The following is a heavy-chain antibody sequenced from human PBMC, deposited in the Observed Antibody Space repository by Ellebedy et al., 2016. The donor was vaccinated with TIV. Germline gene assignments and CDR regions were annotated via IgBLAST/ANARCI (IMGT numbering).Heavy chain of an antibody. Sequence: GGSLRLSXAAPGFTFSSYAMTWVRQAPGKGLEWVSAIGTTTYYADSVKGRFTISRDISKSTVYLQMNSLRAEDTAVYYCAKALRQLLPDYWGQGTLVTVSS. D-gene: IGHD2-15*01. CDR1: GFTFSSYA. J-gene: IGHJ4*02. CDR3: AKALRQLLPDY. CDR2: IGTTT. V-gene: IGHV3-23*01.